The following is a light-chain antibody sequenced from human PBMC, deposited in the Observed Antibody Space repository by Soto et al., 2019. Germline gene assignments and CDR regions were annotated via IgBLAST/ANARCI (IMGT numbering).Light chain of an antibody. J-gene: IGKJ4*01. Sequence: EIVLTQSPGTLSLSPGERATLSCRASQSVGNNYLAWYQQKPGQPPRFLMYDASTRATGIPDRFSGSGSGTDFTLTITRLEREDFAVYYCQQYGSSPLTFGGGTKVDIK. CDR3: QQYGSSPLT. V-gene: IGKV3-20*01. CDR1: QSVGNNY. CDR2: DAS.